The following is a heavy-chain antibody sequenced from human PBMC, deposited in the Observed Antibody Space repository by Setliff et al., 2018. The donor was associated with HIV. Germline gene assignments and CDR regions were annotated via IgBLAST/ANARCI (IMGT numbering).Heavy chain of an antibody. CDR1: GYSFTTYS. D-gene: IGHD2-21*01. V-gene: IGHV7-4-1*02. Sequence: ASRKVSCKASGYSFTTYSLNWVRQVPGQGVEWMGWISSNTGNPTYAQDFTGRFVFSLDTSVNTAYLQITTLKAEDSAVYYCARANIYSDAFDIWGQGTMVTVSS. CDR2: ISSNTGNP. J-gene: IGHJ3*02. CDR3: ARANIYSDAFDI.